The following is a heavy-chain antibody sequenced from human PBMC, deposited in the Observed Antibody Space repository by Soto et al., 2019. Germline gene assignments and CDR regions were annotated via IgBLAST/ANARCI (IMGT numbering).Heavy chain of an antibody. Sequence: LSLTSTVSCDAMSLAGYYWSRIRQHPGKGLEWIGYIYHTGKTYYNPSLESRVTMSVDTSKNQFSLKLASVTAPDPAVYYCARDGSSTANWIDPWGQGTMVTGSS. CDR2: IYHTGKT. V-gene: IGHV4-31*03. CDR3: ARDGSSTANWIDP. CDR1: CDAMSLAGYY. D-gene: IGHD2-2*01. J-gene: IGHJ5*02.